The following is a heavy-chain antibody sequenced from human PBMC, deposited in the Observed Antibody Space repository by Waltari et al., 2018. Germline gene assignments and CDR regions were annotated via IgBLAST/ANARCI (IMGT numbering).Heavy chain of an antibody. CDR2: IRYDGSNK. CDR3: AKDSNSYYYYYMDV. V-gene: IGHV3-30*02. CDR1: GFTFSSYG. Sequence: QVQLVESGGGVVQPGWSLSLSCAASGFTFSSYGMHWVRPAPGKGLEWVAFIRYDGSNKYYSDSVKGRFTISRDNSKNTLYLQMNSLRAEDTAVYYCAKDSNSYYYYYMDVWGKGTTVTVSS. J-gene: IGHJ6*03.